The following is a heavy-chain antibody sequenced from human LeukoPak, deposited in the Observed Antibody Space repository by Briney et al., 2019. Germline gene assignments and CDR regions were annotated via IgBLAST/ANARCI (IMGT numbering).Heavy chain of an antibody. V-gene: IGHV1-2*06. CDR3: ASSNVLRYFDWIR. CDR2: INPNSGGT. D-gene: IGHD3-9*01. Sequence: GASVKVSCKASGYTFTGYYMHWVRQAPGQGLEWMGRINPNSGGTNYAQKFQGRVTMTRDTSISTAYMELSRLRSDDTAVYYCASSNVLRYFDWIRWGQGTLVTASS. J-gene: IGHJ4*02. CDR1: GYTFTGYY.